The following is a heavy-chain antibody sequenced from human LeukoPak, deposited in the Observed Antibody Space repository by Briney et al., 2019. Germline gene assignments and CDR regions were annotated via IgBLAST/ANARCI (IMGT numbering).Heavy chain of an antibody. V-gene: IGHV3-23*01. Sequence: PGGSLRLSCAASGFTFSSYAMSWDRQAPGKGLEWVSAISGSGGSTYYADSVKGRFTISRDNSKNTLYLQMNSLRAEDTAVYYCAKDRGSSGWYGYWGQGTLVTVSS. CDR2: ISGSGGST. D-gene: IGHD6-19*01. CDR3: AKDRGSSGWYGY. J-gene: IGHJ4*02. CDR1: GFTFSSYA.